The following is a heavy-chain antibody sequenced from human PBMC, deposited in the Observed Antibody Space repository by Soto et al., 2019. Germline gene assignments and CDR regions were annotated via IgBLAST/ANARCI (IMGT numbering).Heavy chain of an antibody. CDR3: AKGLPIVATPYFDY. V-gene: IGHV3-30*18. Sequence: QVQLVESGGGVVQPGRSLRLSCAASGFTFSSYCMHWVRQAPGKGLEWVAVISYDGSNKYYADSVKGRFTISRDNSKNTLCLQMNSLRAEDTAVYYCAKGLPIVATPYFDYWGQGTLVTVSS. CDR1: GFTFSSYC. D-gene: IGHD5-12*01. J-gene: IGHJ4*02. CDR2: ISYDGSNK.